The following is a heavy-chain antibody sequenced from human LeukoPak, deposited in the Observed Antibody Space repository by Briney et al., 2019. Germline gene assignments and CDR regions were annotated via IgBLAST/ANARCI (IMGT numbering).Heavy chain of an antibody. J-gene: IGHJ4*02. CDR3: ARDGIAAAGRAFDY. CDR2: IYYSGST. Sequence: SETLSLTCTVSGGSISSYYWSWIRQPPGKGLEWIGYIYYSGSTNYNPSLKSRVTISVDTSKNQFSLKLSSVTAADTAVFYCARDGIAAAGRAFDYWGQGTLVTVSS. V-gene: IGHV4-59*12. CDR1: GGSISSYY. D-gene: IGHD6-13*01.